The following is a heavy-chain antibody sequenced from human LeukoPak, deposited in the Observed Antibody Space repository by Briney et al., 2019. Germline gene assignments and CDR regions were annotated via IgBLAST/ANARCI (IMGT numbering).Heavy chain of an antibody. J-gene: IGHJ5*02. Sequence: TSETLSLTCTVSGGSISSYYWSWIRQPPGKGLEWIGYIYYSGSTNYNPSLKSRVTISVDTSKNQFSLKLSSVTAADTAVYYCARDSSGWYHWFDPWGQGTLVTVSS. CDR2: IYYSGST. V-gene: IGHV4-59*01. CDR1: GGSISSYY. CDR3: ARDSSGWYHWFDP. D-gene: IGHD6-19*01.